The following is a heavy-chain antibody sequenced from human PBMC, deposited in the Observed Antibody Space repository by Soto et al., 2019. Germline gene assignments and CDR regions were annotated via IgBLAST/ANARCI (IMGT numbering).Heavy chain of an antibody. V-gene: IGHV5-51*01. CDR2: IYPGDSDI. J-gene: IGHJ6*02. D-gene: IGHD3-22*01. Sequence: GESLKISCQAFVYNFTNYWIGWVRQMPAKGLEWMGIIYPGDSDISYSPSFQGQVTISADKSISTAYLQWSSLKASDTAMYYCARLYDSSFGDYYYYYGMDVWGQGTTVTVSS. CDR1: VYNFTNYW. CDR3: ARLYDSSFGDYYYYYGMDV.